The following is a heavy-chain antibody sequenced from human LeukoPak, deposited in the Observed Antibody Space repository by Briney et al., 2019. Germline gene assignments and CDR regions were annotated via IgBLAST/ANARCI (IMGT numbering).Heavy chain of an antibody. Sequence: QPGGSLRLSCAASGFTFSSYAMSWVRQAPGKGLESVSAISGSGGSTYYADSVKGRFTISRDNSKNTLYLQMNSLRAEDTAVYYCANLYQSYSNNWFDPWGQGTLVTVSS. CDR1: GFTFSSYA. CDR3: ANLYQSYSNNWFDP. D-gene: IGHD3-10*01. J-gene: IGHJ5*02. CDR2: ISGSGGST. V-gene: IGHV3-23*01.